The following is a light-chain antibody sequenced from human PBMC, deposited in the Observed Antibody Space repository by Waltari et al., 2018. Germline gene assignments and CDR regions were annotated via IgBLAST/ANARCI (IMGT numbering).Light chain of an antibody. V-gene: IGKV1-39*01. Sequence: DIQMTQSPSSVSASVGDRVTIACRASQNIDNFLHWYQHKPGEAPQVLVFAASTLQDGVESSFSTSAYRDHFTLTIGSLQPEDFATYYCQQSHSPPFTFGQGT. CDR2: AAS. CDR1: QNIDNF. CDR3: QQSHSPPFT. J-gene: IGKJ2*01.